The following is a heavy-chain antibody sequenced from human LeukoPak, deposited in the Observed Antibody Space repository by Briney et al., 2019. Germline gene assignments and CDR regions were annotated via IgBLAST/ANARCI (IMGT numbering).Heavy chain of an antibody. Sequence: GGSLRLSCAASGFTFSSYAMSWVRQAPGKGLEWVSAISGSGGSTYYADSVKGRFTISRDNSKNTLYLQMGSLRAEDMAVYYCASQNYYDSSGYDYWGQGTLVTVSS. D-gene: IGHD3-22*01. CDR2: ISGSGGST. CDR3: ASQNYYDSSGYDY. J-gene: IGHJ4*02. V-gene: IGHV3-23*01. CDR1: GFTFSSYA.